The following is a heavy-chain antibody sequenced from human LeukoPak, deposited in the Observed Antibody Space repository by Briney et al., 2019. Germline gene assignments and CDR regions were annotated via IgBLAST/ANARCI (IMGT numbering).Heavy chain of an antibody. CDR3: ARGDSRYYYGSGSYPPYYYYGMDV. CDR1: GGSFSGYY. V-gene: IGHV4-34*01. J-gene: IGHJ6*02. Sequence: SETLSLTCAVYGGSFSGYYWSWIRQPPGKGLEWIGEINHSGSTNYNPSLKSRVTISVDTSKNQFSLKLSSVTAADTAVYYCARGDSRYYYGSGSYPPYYYYGMDVWGQGTTITVSS. D-gene: IGHD3-10*01. CDR2: INHSGST.